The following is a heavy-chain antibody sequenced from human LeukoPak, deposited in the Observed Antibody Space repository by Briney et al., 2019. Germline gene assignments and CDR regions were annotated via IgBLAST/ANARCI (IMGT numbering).Heavy chain of an antibody. Sequence: GGSLRLSCAASGFTFSSYWMSWVRQAPGKGLEWVANINQDGSEKYFVDSVKGRFTISRDNAKNSLYLQMNSLRAEDTAVYYCARRAFYYDSSGYYYPVWGQGTLVTVSS. CDR1: GFTFSSYW. CDR2: INQDGSEK. D-gene: IGHD3-22*01. V-gene: IGHV3-7*01. CDR3: ARRAFYYDSSGYYYPV. J-gene: IGHJ4*02.